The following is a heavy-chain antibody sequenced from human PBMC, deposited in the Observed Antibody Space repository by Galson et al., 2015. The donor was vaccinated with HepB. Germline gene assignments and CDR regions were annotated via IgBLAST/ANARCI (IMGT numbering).Heavy chain of an antibody. CDR1: GFTFSSYA. Sequence: SLRLSCAASGFTFSSYAMSWVRQAPGKGLEWVSAISGSGGSTYYADSVKGRFTISGDNSKNTLYLQMNSLRAEDTAVYYCARVDGDGDILTGYPFDYWGQGTLVTVSS. J-gene: IGHJ4*02. CDR2: ISGSGGST. V-gene: IGHV3-23*01. CDR3: ARVDGDGDILTGYPFDY. D-gene: IGHD3-9*01.